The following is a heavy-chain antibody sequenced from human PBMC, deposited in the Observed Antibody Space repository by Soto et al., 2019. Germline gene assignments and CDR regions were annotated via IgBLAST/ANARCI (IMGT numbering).Heavy chain of an antibody. CDR3: AKVRQGTLAVAGTPGF. J-gene: IGHJ4*02. CDR1: GFTFSSYA. Sequence: GGSLRLSCAASGFTFSSYAMSWVRQAPGKGLEWVSAISGSGGSTYYADSVKGRFTISRDNSKNTLYLQMNSLRAEDTAVYYCAKVRQGTLAVAGTPGFWGQGTLVTVSS. CDR2: ISGSGGST. D-gene: IGHD6-19*01. V-gene: IGHV3-23*01.